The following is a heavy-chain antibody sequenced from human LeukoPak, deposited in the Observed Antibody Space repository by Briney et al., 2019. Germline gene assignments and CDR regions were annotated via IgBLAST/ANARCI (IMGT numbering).Heavy chain of an antibody. V-gene: IGHV3-33*01. J-gene: IGHJ4*02. D-gene: IGHD4-17*01. Sequence: PGGSLRLSCAASGFTFSSYGMHWVRQAPGKGLEWVAVIWYDGSNKYYADSVKGRFTISRDNSKNTLYLQMNSLRAEDTAVYYRARDIRDYGDHTAGYWGQGTLVTVSS. CDR2: IWYDGSNK. CDR3: ARDIRDYGDHTAGY. CDR1: GFTFSSYG.